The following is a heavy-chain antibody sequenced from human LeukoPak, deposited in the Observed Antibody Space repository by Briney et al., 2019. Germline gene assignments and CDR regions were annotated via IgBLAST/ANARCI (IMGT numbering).Heavy chain of an antibody. Sequence: PGGSLRLSCAASGFTFSSYSMNWVRQAPGKGLEWVSSISSSSSYIYYADSVKGPFTISRDNAKNSLYLQMNSLRAEDTAVYYCAKGSYGIDDTFDIWAQGTMVTVSS. CDR1: GFTFSSYS. D-gene: IGHD4-17*01. CDR3: AKGSYGIDDTFDI. CDR2: ISSSSSYI. J-gene: IGHJ3*02. V-gene: IGHV3-21*01.